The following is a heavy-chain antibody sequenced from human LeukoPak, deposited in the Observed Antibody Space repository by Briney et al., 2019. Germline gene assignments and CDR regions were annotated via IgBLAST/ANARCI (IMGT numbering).Heavy chain of an antibody. CDR3: ARALRMVRGSVSLSVTQYYYYGMDV. Sequence: TSETLSLTCAVYGGSFSGQYWSWLRQPPGKGREGIGEINHSGSTKYNPRLKSRVTISVDTSKHQFSLKLSSVTAADTAVYYCARALRMVRGSVSLSVTQYYYYGMDVWGQGTTVTVSS. CDR1: GGSFSGQY. CDR2: INHSGST. V-gene: IGHV4-34*01. J-gene: IGHJ6*02. D-gene: IGHD3-10*01.